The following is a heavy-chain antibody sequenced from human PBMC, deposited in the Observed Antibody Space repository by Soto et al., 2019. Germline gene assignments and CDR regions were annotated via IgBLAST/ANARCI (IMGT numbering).Heavy chain of an antibody. J-gene: IGHJ6*02. Sequence: ASVKVSCKASGYTFTSYDIHWVRQATGQGLEWMGWMNPNSGNTGYAQKFQGRVTMTRNTSISTAYMELSSLRSEDTAVYYCARGGGFLVYYDFLSGSPGKYGMDVWGQGTTVTVSS. CDR2: MNPNSGNT. CDR1: GYTFTSYD. D-gene: IGHD3-3*01. CDR3: ARGGGFLVYYDFLSGSPGKYGMDV. V-gene: IGHV1-8*01.